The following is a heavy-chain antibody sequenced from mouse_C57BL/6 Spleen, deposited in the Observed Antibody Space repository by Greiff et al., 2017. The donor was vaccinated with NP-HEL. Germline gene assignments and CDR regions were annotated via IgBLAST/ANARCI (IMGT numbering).Heavy chain of an antibody. CDR3: ARRGTTGGFAY. J-gene: IGHJ3*01. CDR1: GYAFSSYW. Sequence: VQLQQSGAELVKPGASVKISCKASGYAFSSYWMNWVKQRPGKGLEWIGQIYPGVGDTIYNGKFKGKATLTADKSSSTAYMQLSSLTSEESAVYFCARRGTTGGFAYWGQGTLVTVSA. V-gene: IGHV1-80*01. CDR2: IYPGVGDT. D-gene: IGHD3-1*01.